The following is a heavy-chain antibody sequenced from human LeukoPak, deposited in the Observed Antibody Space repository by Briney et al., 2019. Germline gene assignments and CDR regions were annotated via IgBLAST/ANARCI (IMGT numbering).Heavy chain of an antibody. Sequence: GESLKISCKGSGYSFSTYWIGWVRQMPGKGLEWMGIIYPGDPDTRYSPSFQGQVTISADKSISTAYLQWSSLRASDTAMYYCARHLGMVGATRDAFDLWGQGTMVAVSS. CDR3: ARHLGMVGATRDAFDL. J-gene: IGHJ3*01. V-gene: IGHV5-51*01. D-gene: IGHD1-26*01. CDR1: GYSFSTYW. CDR2: IYPGDPDT.